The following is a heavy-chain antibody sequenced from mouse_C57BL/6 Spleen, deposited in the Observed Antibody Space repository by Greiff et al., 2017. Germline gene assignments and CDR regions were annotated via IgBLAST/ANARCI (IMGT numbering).Heavy chain of an antibody. CDR2: INSDGGST. V-gene: IGHV5-2*03. J-gene: IGHJ1*03. D-gene: IGHD3-3*01. Sequence: EVMLVESGGGLVQPGESLKLSCESNEYEFPSHDMSWVRKTPEKRLELVAAINSDGGSTYYPDTMERRFIISRDTTKKTLYLQMSSLRSEDTALYYCARRGGTTYWDFDVWGTGTTVTVSS. CDR1: EYEFPSHD. CDR3: ARRGGTTYWDFDV.